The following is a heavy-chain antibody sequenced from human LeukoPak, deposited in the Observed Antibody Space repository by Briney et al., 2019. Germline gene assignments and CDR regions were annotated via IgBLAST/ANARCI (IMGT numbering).Heavy chain of an antibody. Sequence: PSETLSLTCTVSGGSISSYYWSWIRQPPGKGLEWIGSIYYSGSTYYNPSLKSRVTISVDTSKNQFSLKLSSVTAADTAVYYCARWFGMIDFWGQGALVTVSS. CDR3: ARWFGMIDF. D-gene: IGHD3-10*01. J-gene: IGHJ4*02. V-gene: IGHV4-59*08. CDR2: IYYSGST. CDR1: GGSISSYY.